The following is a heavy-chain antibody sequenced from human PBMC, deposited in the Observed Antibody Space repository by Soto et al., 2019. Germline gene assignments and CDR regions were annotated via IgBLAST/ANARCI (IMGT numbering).Heavy chain of an antibody. CDR3: ATLPTRIVVSLLPIPT. V-gene: IGHV4-4*02. Sequence: SENLSLTYVVSGGALSSTNLWAWGPQPPRKRLEWIGEIYHNGSPTYSPSLRGRATITVDKSNNQFSLRLRSVTAADTAVYYCATLPTRIVVSLLPIPTWAQGILVTVSS. CDR2: IYHNGSP. D-gene: IGHD2-21*01. J-gene: IGHJ5*02. CDR1: GGALSSTNL.